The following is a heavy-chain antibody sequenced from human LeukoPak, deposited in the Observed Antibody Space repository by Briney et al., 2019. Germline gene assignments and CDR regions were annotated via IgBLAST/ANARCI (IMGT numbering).Heavy chain of an antibody. CDR3: ARNPMTSMYYYYGMDV. Sequence: ASVKVSCKASGYTFTGYYMHWGRQAPGQGLEWMGWINPNSGGTNYAQKFQGRVTMTRDTSISTAYMELSRLRSDDTAVYYCARNPMTSMYYYYGMDVWGQGTTVTVSS. V-gene: IGHV1-2*02. CDR1: GYTFTGYY. J-gene: IGHJ6*02. CDR2: INPNSGGT.